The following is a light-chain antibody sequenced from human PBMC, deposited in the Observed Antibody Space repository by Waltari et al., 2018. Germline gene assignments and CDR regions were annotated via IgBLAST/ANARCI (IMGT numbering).Light chain of an antibody. CDR2: EVN. J-gene: IGLJ2*01. Sequence: QSARTKPPPAPGPPRQPVTISCTGTRTDAGGYDSVHWYQQHPGKAPKLMIFEVNKWPSGVLDRFSGSKSGNTASLTISGLQPEDEAYYYCSSYAGSNNFVVFGGGTKLTVL. CDR1: RTDAGGYDS. CDR3: SSYAGSNNFVV. V-gene: IGLV2-8*01.